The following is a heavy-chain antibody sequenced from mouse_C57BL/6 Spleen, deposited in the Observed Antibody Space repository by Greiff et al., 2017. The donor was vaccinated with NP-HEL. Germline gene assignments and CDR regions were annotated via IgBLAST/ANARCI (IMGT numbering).Heavy chain of an antibody. V-gene: IGHV1-42*01. J-gene: IGHJ4*01. CDR2: INPSTGGT. CDR1: GYSFTGYY. CDR3: AREGLAYYSNHGAMDY. Sequence: EVKLMESGPELVKPGASVKISCKASGYSFTGYYMNWVKQSPEKSLEWIGEINPSTGGTTYNQKFKAKATLTVDKSSSTAYMQLKSLTSEDSAVYYCAREGLAYYSNHGAMDYWGQGTSVTVSS. D-gene: IGHD2-5*01.